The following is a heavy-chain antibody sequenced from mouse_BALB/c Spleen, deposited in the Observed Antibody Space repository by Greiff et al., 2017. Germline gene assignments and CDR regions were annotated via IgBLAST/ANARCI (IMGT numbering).Heavy chain of an antibody. CDR3: ARKDSSGAWCAY. Sequence: QVTLKVCGPGILQPSQTLSLSCSFSGFSLSTYGIGVGWIRQPSGKGLEWLAHIWWNDNKYYHTALKSRLTISKDTSNNQVFLKIASVDTADTATYYCARKDSSGAWCAYWGQGTLVTVSA. CDR1: GFSLSTYGIG. D-gene: IGHD3-1*01. CDR2: IWWNDNK. V-gene: IGHV8-11*01. J-gene: IGHJ3*01.